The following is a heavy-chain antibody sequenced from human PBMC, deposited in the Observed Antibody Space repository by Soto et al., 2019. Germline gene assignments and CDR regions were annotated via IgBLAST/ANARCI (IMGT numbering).Heavy chain of an antibody. CDR2: IYHSGST. Sequence: PSETLSLTCAVSGGSISSGGYSWSRIRQPPGKGLEWIGYIYHSGSTYYNPSLKSRVTISVDRSKNQFSLKLSSVTAADTAVYYCARERKVAMVRGVIDYGMDVWGQGTTVTVSS. CDR1: GGSISSGGYS. V-gene: IGHV4-30-2*01. J-gene: IGHJ6*02. CDR3: ARERKVAMVRGVIDYGMDV. D-gene: IGHD3-10*01.